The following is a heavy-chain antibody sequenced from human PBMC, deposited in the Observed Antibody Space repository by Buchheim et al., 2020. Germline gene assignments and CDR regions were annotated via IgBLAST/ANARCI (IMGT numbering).Heavy chain of an antibody. J-gene: IGHJ4*02. CDR3: TGAFLRY. V-gene: IGHV3-66*02. CDR1: GFTVSSNS. Sequence: VQLVESGGGVVQPGRSLRLSCAASGFTVSSNSMSWVRQAPGKGLEWVSVIYSGGSTYYADSMKGRFTISRDNSKNTLYLQIDSLRTEDTAVYFCTGAFLRYWGQGTL. D-gene: IGHD2/OR15-2a*01. CDR2: IYSGGST.